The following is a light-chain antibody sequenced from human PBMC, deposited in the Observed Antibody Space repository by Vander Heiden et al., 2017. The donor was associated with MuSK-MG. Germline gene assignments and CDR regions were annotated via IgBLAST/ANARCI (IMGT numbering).Light chain of an antibody. CDR2: MAS. CDR3: RQGLYSPLT. CDR1: QSLLHSNGYNF. Sequence: DIVMTQSPLSLPVTPGEPASISCRSSQSLLHSNGYNFLDWYLQKPGRSPQLLIYMASHRASGVPDRFSGSGSGTDFTLKISRVEAEDVGIYYCRQGLYSPLTFGPGTKVDIK. V-gene: IGKV2-28*01. J-gene: IGKJ3*01.